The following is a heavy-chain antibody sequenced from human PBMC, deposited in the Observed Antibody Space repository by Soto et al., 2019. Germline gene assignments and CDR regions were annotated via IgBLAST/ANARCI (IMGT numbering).Heavy chain of an antibody. CDR3: ARERRTGRSTDDYYYYGMDV. V-gene: IGHV3-30-3*01. J-gene: IGHJ6*02. Sequence: GGSLRLSCAASGFTFSSYAMHWVLQAPGKGLEWVAVISYDGSNKYYADSVKGRFTISRDNSKNTLYLQMNSLRAEDTAVYYCARERRTGRSTDDYYYYGMDVWGQGTTVTVSS. CDR1: GFTFSSYA. D-gene: IGHD7-27*01. CDR2: ISYDGSNK.